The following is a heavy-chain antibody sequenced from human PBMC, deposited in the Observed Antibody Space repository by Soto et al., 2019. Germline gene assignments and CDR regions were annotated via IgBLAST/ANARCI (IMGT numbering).Heavy chain of an antibody. CDR1: GFTFSSYS. CDR3: AREGRVRGCGELTPPGV. Sequence: PGGSLRLSCAASGFTFSSYSMNWVRQAPGKGLEWVSSISSSSSYIYYADSVKGRFTISRDNAKNSLYLQMNSLRAEDTAVYYCAREGRVRGCGELTPPGVWGQGTTVTVSS. V-gene: IGHV3-21*01. D-gene: IGHD3-10*01. J-gene: IGHJ6*02. CDR2: ISSSSSYI.